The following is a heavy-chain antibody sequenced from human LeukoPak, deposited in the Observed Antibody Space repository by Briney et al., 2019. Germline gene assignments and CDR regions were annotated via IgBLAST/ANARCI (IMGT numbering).Heavy chain of an antibody. CDR3: ARDWGLEGDY. CDR1: GFTFISYW. Sequence: GGSLRLSCAASGFTFISYWMHWVRQAPGKGLVGVSRINSDGSSTNYADSVKGRFTISRDNAKNTLYLQMNSLRAEDTAVYYCARDWGLEGDYWGQGTLVTVSS. J-gene: IGHJ4*02. D-gene: IGHD3-16*01. V-gene: IGHV3-74*01. CDR2: INSDGSST.